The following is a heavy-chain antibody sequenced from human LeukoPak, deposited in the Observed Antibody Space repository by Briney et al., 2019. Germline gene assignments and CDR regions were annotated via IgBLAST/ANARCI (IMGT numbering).Heavy chain of an antibody. Sequence: ASVKVSCKASGYTFTSYGISWVRQAPGQGLEWMGWISAYNGNTNYAQKLQGRVTMTRDTSISTAYMELSRLRSDDTAVYYCARDAVIPDYYYYYMDVWGKGTTVTISS. CDR2: ISAYNGNT. CDR1: GYTFTSYG. D-gene: IGHD3-22*01. CDR3: ARDAVIPDYYYYYMDV. J-gene: IGHJ6*03. V-gene: IGHV1-18*01.